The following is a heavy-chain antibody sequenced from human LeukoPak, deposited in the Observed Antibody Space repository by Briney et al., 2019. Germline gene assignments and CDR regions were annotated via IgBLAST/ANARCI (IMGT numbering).Heavy chain of an antibody. V-gene: IGHV1-2*02. CDR2: INPYSGGA. CDR1: GYTFSDYF. CDR3: ARSSGSYLVHFDY. Sequence: ASVKVSCKTSGYTFSDYFIHWVRQAPGQGLEWMGWINPYSGGANFAQKFQGRVTMTRDTSTSTVCMELSRLRSDDTAVYYSARSSGSYLVHFDYWGQGTLVTVSS. D-gene: IGHD1-26*01. J-gene: IGHJ4*02.